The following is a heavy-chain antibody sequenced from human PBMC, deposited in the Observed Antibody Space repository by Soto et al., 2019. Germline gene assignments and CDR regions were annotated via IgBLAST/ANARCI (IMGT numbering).Heavy chain of an antibody. V-gene: IGHV3-33*01. CDR3: ARDWNGMDV. CDR2: IWYDGSNK. CDR1: GFTFSSYG. Sequence: QVQLVESGGGVVKPGRSLRLSCAASGFTFSSYGIHWVRQAPGKGLEWVAVIWYDGSNKYYADSVKGRFSISRDTSKNTVHLQMNSLTAEDTAEYHCARDWNGMDVWGQGTTVTVSS. D-gene: IGHD3-3*01. J-gene: IGHJ6*02.